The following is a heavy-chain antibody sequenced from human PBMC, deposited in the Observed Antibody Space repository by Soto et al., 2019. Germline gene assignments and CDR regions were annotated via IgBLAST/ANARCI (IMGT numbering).Heavy chain of an antibody. J-gene: IGHJ4*02. CDR1: GDSVSSNTAA. V-gene: IGHV6-1*01. CDR3: ARGVAGTGFDL. CDR2: TYYRSNWRH. D-gene: IGHD6-19*01. Sequence: PSQTLSLTFAISGDSVSSNTAAWNWIRSSPSRGLEWLGRTYYRSNWRHDYAVSVKSRITVNPDTSKKHFSLQLNSVTTDDTAVYYCARGVAGTGFDLWGQGTMVTVSS.